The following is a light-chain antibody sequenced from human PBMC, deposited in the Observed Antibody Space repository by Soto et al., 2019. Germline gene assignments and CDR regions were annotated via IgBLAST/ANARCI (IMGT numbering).Light chain of an antibody. V-gene: IGKV3-20*01. CDR1: QSVSTNY. J-gene: IGKJ4*01. CDR2: GAS. Sequence: EIVLTQSPGTLPLSPGDRATLSCRASQSVSTNYLAWYQQKPGQAPRILIYGASSRATGIPDRFSRTGSGTDFTLTISRLEPDDFAVYYCQQYDVLPPLTFGGGTKVEIK. CDR3: QQYDVLPPLT.